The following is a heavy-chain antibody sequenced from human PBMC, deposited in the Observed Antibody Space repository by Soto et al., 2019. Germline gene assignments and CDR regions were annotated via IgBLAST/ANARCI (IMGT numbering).Heavy chain of an antibody. Sequence: QVQLVQSGAEVKKPGASVKVSCKASGYTFTSYDINWVRQATGQGLECMGWMNPNSGNTGYAQKFQGRVTMNRNTSISTAYMELSSLRSEDTAVYYCARGRRPSAVAGQYNWFDPWGQGTLVTVSS. CDR1: GYTFTSYD. D-gene: IGHD6-19*01. J-gene: IGHJ5*02. V-gene: IGHV1-8*01. CDR3: ARGRRPSAVAGQYNWFDP. CDR2: MNPNSGNT.